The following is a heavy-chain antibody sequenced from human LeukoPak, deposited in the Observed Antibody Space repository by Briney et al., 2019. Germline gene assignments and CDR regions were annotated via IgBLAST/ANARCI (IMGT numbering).Heavy chain of an antibody. CDR3: ARDSYVSSSLYYYYYYMDV. D-gene: IGHD6-6*01. CDR2: ISAYNGNT. CDR1: GYTFTSYG. V-gene: IGHV1-18*01. J-gene: IGHJ6*03. Sequence: ASVKVSCKASGYTFTSYGISWVRQAPGQGLVWMGWISAYNGNTNYAQRLQGRVTMTTDTSTSTAYMELRSLRSDDTAVYYCARDSYVSSSLYYYYYYMDVWGKGTTVTVSS.